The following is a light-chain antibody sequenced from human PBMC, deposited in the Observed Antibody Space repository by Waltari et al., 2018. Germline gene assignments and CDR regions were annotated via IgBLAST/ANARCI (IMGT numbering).Light chain of an antibody. CDR2: GAS. CDR3: QQYGSSPLT. CDR1: KSVSSSY. V-gene: IGKV3-20*01. Sequence: EIALTQSPGTLSLSPGERATLSCRASKSVSSSYLAWYQQKPGQAPRLLIYGASSRATGIPDRFSGSGSGTDFTLTISRLEPEDFAVYDCQQYGSSPLTFGGGTKVEIK. J-gene: IGKJ4*01.